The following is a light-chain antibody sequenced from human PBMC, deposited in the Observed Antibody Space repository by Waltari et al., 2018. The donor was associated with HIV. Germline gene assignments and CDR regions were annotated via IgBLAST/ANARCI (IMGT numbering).Light chain of an antibody. CDR2: QDI. Sequence: SYELTQPPSLSVSPGQTASIACSGYKLGETYASWYQQKPGQSPVLVLYQDIKRPSGIPERFSGSNSGNTATLTISGTQAMDEADYYCQTWDSRTVVFGGGTKLTVL. CDR3: QTWDSRTVV. J-gene: IGLJ2*01. CDR1: KLGETY. V-gene: IGLV3-1*01.